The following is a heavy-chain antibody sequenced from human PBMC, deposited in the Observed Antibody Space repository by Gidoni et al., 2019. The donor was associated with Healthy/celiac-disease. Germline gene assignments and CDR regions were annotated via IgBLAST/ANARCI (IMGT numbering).Heavy chain of an antibody. CDR2: IYHSGST. Sequence: GTLSLTCAVSGGSISSSNWWSWVRQPPGKGLEWIGEIYHSGSTNYNPSLKSRVTISVDKSKNQFSLKLSSVTAADTAVYYCARSYYDFWSGPHSAWYFDLWGRGTLVTVSS. CDR1: GGSISSSNW. CDR3: ARSYYDFWSGPHSAWYFDL. D-gene: IGHD3-3*01. V-gene: IGHV4-4*02. J-gene: IGHJ2*01.